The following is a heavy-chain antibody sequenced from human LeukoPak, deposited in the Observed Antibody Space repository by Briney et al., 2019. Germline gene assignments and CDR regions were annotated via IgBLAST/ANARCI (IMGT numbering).Heavy chain of an antibody. CDR1: GFTFSSYG. J-gene: IGHJ4*02. D-gene: IGHD4-17*01. CDR2: ISGSGGST. V-gene: IGHV3-23*01. CDR3: AKSPYGDYSYFDY. Sequence: GGSLRLSCAASGFTFSSYGMSWVRQAPGKGLEWVSAISGSGGSTYYADSVKGRFTISRDNSKNTLYLQMNSLRAEDTAVYYCAKSPYGDYSYFDYWGQGTLVTVSS.